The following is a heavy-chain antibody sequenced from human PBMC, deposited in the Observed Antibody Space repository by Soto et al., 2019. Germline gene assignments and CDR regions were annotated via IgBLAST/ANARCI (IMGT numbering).Heavy chain of an antibody. CDR1: GYTFTDYY. J-gene: IGHJ3*02. D-gene: IGHD5-18*01. CDR2: MNPKSGGA. Sequence: ASVKVSCKTSGYTFTDYYTHWVRQAPGQGLEWMGWMNPKSGGAYFAQKFQGRVTLTRDTSIGTAYIEVNSLTSDDTAVYFCTRENIENSDGLYHAFDISGQGRTVTVS. V-gene: IGHV1-2*02. CDR3: TRENIENSDGLYHAFDI.